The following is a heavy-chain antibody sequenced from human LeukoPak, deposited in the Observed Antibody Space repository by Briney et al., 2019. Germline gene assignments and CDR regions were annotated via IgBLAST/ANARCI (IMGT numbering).Heavy chain of an antibody. CDR1: GFTVSSNY. CDR3: ARDQSPYY. CDR2: MKQDGSEK. V-gene: IGHV3-7*01. J-gene: IGHJ4*02. Sequence: GGSLRLSCAASGFTVSSNYMSWVRQAPGKGLEWVANMKQDGSEKYYVDSVKGRFTISRDNAKNSLYLQMNSLRAEDTAVYFCARDQSPYYWGQGTLVTVSS.